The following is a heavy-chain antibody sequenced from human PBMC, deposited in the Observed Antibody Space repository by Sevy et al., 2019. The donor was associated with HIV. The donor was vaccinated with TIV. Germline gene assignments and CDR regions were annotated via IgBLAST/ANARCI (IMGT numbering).Heavy chain of an antibody. D-gene: IGHD5-12*01. CDR3: ARDAGYTTKFHPLH. CDR1: GFRLNTYA. Sequence: GGSLRLSCSASGFRLNTYAMHWVRQAPGKGLEWVSVISSTGNFESYAASVKGRFTISKDNSKNTVSPQMNSLRPEDTAMYYCARDAGYTTKFHPLHWGQGTLVTVSS. V-gene: IGHV3-30*04. J-gene: IGHJ4*02. CDR2: ISSTGNFE.